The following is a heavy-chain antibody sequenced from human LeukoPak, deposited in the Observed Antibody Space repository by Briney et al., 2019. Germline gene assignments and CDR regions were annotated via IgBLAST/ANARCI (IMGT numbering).Heavy chain of an antibody. CDR1: GGTFSSYA. CDR3: ARRELAGGPFQH. D-gene: IGHD3-3*02. CDR2: IIPILGIA. Sequence: ASVKVSCKASGGTFSSYAISWVRQAPGQGLEWMGRIIPILGIANYAQKFQGRVTITADKSTSTAYMELSSLRSEDTAVYYCARRELAGGPFQHWGQGTLITVSS. V-gene: IGHV1-69*04. J-gene: IGHJ1*01.